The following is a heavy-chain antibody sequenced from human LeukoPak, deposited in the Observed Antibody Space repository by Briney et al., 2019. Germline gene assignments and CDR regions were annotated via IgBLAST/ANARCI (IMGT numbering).Heavy chain of an antibody. D-gene: IGHD1-1*01. J-gene: IGHJ3*02. CDR3: AKAKGGTTGDVFDI. CDR2: VWYDGSNQ. Sequence: PGGSLRLSCAASGFSFSSYGMHWVRQAPGKGLEWVAVVWYDGSNQYYADSVKGRFTISRDSSKNILYLQMNSLRAEDTAVYYCAKAKGGTTGDVFDIWGQGTMVTVFS. V-gene: IGHV3-33*06. CDR1: GFSFSSYG.